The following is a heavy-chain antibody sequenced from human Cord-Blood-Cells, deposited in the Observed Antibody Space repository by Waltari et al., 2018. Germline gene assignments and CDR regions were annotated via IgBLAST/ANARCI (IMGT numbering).Heavy chain of an antibody. CDR2: IYSGGST. D-gene: IGHD3-16*01. Sequence: EVQLVESGGGLIQPGGSLRLSCAASGFTVSSNYMSWVRQAPGKGLEWVSVIYSGGSTYYADSVKGRFTISRDNSKNTLYLQMNSLRAEDTAVYYCARDLAGDLNAFDIWGQGTMVTVSS. CDR1: GFTVSSNY. CDR3: ARDLAGDLNAFDI. J-gene: IGHJ3*02. V-gene: IGHV3-53*01.